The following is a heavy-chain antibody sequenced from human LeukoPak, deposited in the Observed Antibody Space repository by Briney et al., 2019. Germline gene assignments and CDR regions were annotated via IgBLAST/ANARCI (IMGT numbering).Heavy chain of an antibody. J-gene: IGHJ3*02. CDR3: AKDRDYDFWSGYYSDAFDI. CDR2: ISGSGGST. D-gene: IGHD3-3*01. Sequence: AGSLRLSCAASGFTFSSYAMSWVRQAPGKGLEWISAISGSGGSTYYADSVKGRFTISRDNSKNTLYLQVNSLRAEDTAVDYCAKDRDYDFWSGYYSDAFDIWGQWTMVTVSS. CDR1: GFTFSSYA. V-gene: IGHV3-23*01.